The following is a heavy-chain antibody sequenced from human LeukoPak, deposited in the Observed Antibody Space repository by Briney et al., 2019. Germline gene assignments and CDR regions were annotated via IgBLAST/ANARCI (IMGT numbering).Heavy chain of an antibody. J-gene: IGHJ4*02. CDR2: INSDGSST. CDR1: GFTFSSYW. D-gene: IGHD3-10*01. V-gene: IGHV3-74*01. Sequence: GGSLRLSCAASGFTFSSYWMHWVRQAPGKGLVWVSRINSDGSSTSYADSVKGRFTISRDNAKNTLYPQMNSLRAEDTAVYYCARDFMVRGVMHFAYWGQGTLVTVYS. CDR3: ARDFMVRGVMHFAY.